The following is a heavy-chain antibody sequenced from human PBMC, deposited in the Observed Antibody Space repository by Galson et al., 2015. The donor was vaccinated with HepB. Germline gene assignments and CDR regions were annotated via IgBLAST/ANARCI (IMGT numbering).Heavy chain of an antibody. J-gene: IGHJ3*02. D-gene: IGHD3-3*01. CDR1: GFTFTSSA. CDR3: AATYYDFWSGYYTGWLKDAFDI. Sequence: SVKVSCKASGFTFTSSAMQWVRQARGQRLEWIGWIVVGSGNTNYAQKFQERVTITRDMSTSTAYMELSSLRSEDTAVYYCAATYYDFWSGYYTGWLKDAFDIWGQGTMVTVSS. V-gene: IGHV1-58*02. CDR2: IVVGSGNT.